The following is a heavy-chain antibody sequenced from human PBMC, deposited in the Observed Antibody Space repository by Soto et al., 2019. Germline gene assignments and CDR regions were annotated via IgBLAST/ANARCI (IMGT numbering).Heavy chain of an antibody. CDR2: MSYDGSNE. J-gene: IGHJ4*02. D-gene: IGHD4-17*01. Sequence: QVQLVESGGGVVQPGRSLRLSCAASGFTFSSNAMHWVRQAPGKELEWVAVMSYDGSNEYYADSVKGRFTISRGNSKNNLNLQMNSLRAEDTAVYYCARDSILSGTTRPPRLDYSGQGTLVTVSS. CDR3: ARDSILSGTTRPPRLDY. CDR1: GFTFSSNA. V-gene: IGHV3-30-3*01.